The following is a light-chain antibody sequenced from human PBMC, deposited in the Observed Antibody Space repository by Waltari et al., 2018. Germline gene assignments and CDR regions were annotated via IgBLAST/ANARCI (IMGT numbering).Light chain of an antibody. Sequence: EIVLTPSPAALSLSLGERATLTCRASHRVSSSYLAWYQQTPRQAPILLIYAASSWATGIPYRFSGSGSETDFTLTISRLEPEDFAVYYCQQNGRSPSVNLGQATRLEI. CDR1: HRVSSSY. J-gene: IGKJ5*01. CDR3: QQNGRSPSVN. V-gene: IGKV3-20*01. CDR2: AAS.